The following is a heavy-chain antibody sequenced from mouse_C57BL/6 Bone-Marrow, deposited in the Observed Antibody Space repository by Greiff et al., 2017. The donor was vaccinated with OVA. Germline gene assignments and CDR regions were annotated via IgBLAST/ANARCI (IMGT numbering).Heavy chain of an antibody. Sequence: VQLQQSGAELVRPGASVKLSCTASGFNIKDDYMHWVKQRPEQGLEWIGWIDPENGDTEYASKFQGKATITADTSSNTAYLQLSSLTSEDTAFYYCTSEGNFDYWGQGTTLTVSS. V-gene: IGHV14-4*01. J-gene: IGHJ2*01. CDR2: IDPENGDT. CDR1: GFNIKDDY. CDR3: TSEGNFDY.